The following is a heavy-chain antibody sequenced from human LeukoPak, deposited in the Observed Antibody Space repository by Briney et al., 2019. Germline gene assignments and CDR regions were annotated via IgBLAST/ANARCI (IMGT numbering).Heavy chain of an antibody. J-gene: IGHJ4*02. D-gene: IGHD6-13*01. CDR2: IYHSGST. CDR1: GGSISSYY. CDR3: ARRYRAAAGQYYFDY. Sequence: SETLSLTCTVSGGSISSYYWSWIRQPPGKGLEWIGYIYHSGSTNYNPSLKSRVTISVDTSKNQFSLKLSSVTAADTAVYYCARRYRAAAGQYYFDYWGQGTLVTVSS. V-gene: IGHV4-59*08.